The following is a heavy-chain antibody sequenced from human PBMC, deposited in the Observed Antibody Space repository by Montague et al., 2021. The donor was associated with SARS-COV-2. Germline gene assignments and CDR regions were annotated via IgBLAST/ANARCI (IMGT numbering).Heavy chain of an antibody. J-gene: IGHJ4*02. Sequence: SETLSLTCIVSGSSVRSYYWSWIRQPPGKGLEWIGYIYDNGSTNYNPSLKSRVTISVDTSKNQFSLKLSSVTAADTAVYDCARENTVTTFGGPYYIDSWGQGTLVTVSA. CDR2: IYDNGST. V-gene: IGHV4-59*02. D-gene: IGHD4-17*01. CDR3: ARENTVTTFGGPYYIDS. CDR1: GSSVRSYY.